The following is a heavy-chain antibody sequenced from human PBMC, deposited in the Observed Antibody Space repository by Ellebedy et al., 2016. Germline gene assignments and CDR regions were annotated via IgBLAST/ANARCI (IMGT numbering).Heavy chain of an antibody. V-gene: IGHV4-38-2*02. Sequence: GSLRLSCNVSGFSISSGYYWAWIRQDPRKGLEWIATIYEGGTAYYNPSLKSRVTISVDTSRNQFSLTVKSVTAADTAMYFCARSYGDYHSDWGQGTLVTVSS. CDR2: IYEGGTA. J-gene: IGHJ4*02. CDR3: ARSYGDYHSD. D-gene: IGHD4-17*01. CDR1: GFSISSGYY.